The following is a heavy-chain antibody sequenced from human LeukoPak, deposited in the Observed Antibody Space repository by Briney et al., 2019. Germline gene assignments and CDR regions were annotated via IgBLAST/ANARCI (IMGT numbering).Heavy chain of an antibody. CDR1: GYSISSGYY. Sequence: SETLSLTCTVSGYSISSGYYWGWIRQPPGKGLEWIGSIYHSGSTYYNPSLKSRVTISVDTPKNQFSLKLSSVTAADTTVYYCAGSTAGGAFDIWGQGTMVTVSS. J-gene: IGHJ3*02. V-gene: IGHV4-38-2*02. CDR3: AGSTAGGAFDI. CDR2: IYHSGST. D-gene: IGHD3-10*01.